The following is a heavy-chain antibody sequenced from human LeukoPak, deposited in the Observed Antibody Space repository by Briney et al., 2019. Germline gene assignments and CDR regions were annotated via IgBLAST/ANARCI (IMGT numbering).Heavy chain of an antibody. CDR2: ISGNGGST. D-gene: IGHD2-2*01. CDR3: AKGNRYCSSTSCYQTSFDY. V-gene: IGHV3-23*01. CDR1: GFTFSSYG. Sequence: SGGSLRLSCAASGFTFSSYGMSWVRQAPGKGLEWVSTISGNGGSTYYADSVKGRFTISRDNSKNTLYLQMNSLRVEDTAIYYCAKGNRYCSSTSCYQTSFDYWGQGPWSPSPQ. J-gene: IGHJ4*02.